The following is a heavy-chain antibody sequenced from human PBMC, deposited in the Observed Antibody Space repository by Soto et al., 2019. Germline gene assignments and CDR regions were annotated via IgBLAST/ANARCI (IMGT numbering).Heavy chain of an antibody. V-gene: IGHV4-30-4*01. CDR2: IYKSATT. CDR3: ARGRYCLTGRCFPNWFDS. CDR1: GDSLSNLDYF. D-gene: IGHD7-27*01. Sequence: SETLSLTCSVSGDSLSNLDYFLAWLLPPPGQSLEYIGYIYKSATTYYNPSFESRVAISVDTSKSQFSLNVTSVTAADTAVYFCARGRYCLTGRCFPNWFDSWGQGALVTVSS. J-gene: IGHJ5*01.